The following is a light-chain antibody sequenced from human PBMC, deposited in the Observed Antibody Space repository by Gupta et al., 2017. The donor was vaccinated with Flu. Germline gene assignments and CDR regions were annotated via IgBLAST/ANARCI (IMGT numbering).Light chain of an antibody. CDR1: QGISSF. V-gene: IGKV1-9*01. Sequence: DIQLTQSPSFLSASVGDRVTITCRASQGISSFLAWYQQKPGKAPKLLVYGASTLQSGAPSRFSGSGSGTEFTLTISSLQPEDFATYYCQQLNSYLFTFGPGTKVDIK. CDR2: GAS. CDR3: QQLNSYLFT. J-gene: IGKJ3*01.